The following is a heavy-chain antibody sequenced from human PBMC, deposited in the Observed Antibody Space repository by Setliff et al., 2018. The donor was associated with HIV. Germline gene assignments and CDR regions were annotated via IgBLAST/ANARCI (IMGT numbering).Heavy chain of an antibody. CDR1: GGSISSYY. Sequence: SETLSLTCTVSGGSISSYYWSWIRQPPGKGLEWIGYIYYSGSTNYNPSLKSRVTISVDTSKNQFSLKLSSVTAADTAVYYCARGRRSTSSYYYYYYTDVWGKGTTVTVSS. J-gene: IGHJ6*03. V-gene: IGHV4-59*01. CDR2: IYYSGST. CDR3: ARGRRSTSSYYYYYYTDV. D-gene: IGHD2-2*01.